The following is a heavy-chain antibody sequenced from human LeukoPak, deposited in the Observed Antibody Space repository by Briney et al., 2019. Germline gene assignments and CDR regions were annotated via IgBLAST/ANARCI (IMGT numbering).Heavy chain of an antibody. CDR3: AREGYFDWFTYYFDY. D-gene: IGHD3-9*01. CDR1: GYTFTGYY. V-gene: IGHV1-2*04. J-gene: IGHJ4*02. CDR2: INPNSGGT. Sequence: GASVKVSCKASGYTFTGYYMHWVRQAPGQGLEWMGWINPNSGGTNYAQKFQGWVTMTRDTSISTAYMELSRLRSDDTAVYYCAREGYFDWFTYYFDYWGQGTLVTVSS.